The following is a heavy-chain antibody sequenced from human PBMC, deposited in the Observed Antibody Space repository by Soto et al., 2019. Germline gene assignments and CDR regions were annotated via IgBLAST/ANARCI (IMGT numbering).Heavy chain of an antibody. CDR2: INAGNGNT. V-gene: IGHV1-3*01. CDR3: ARDRHYCSGGSCYYFDY. J-gene: IGHJ4*02. CDR1: GYTFTSYA. Sequence: PSVKVSCKASGYTFTSYAMHWVRQAPGQRLEWMGWINAGNGNTKYSQKFQGRVTITRDTSASTAYMELSSLRSEDTAVYYCARDRHYCSGGSCYYFDYWGQGTLVTVSS. D-gene: IGHD2-15*01.